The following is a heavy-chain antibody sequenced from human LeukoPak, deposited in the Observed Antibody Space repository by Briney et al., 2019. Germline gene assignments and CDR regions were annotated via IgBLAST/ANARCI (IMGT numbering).Heavy chain of an antibody. CDR3: ARENRWTHFDY. Sequence: GGSLRLSCVVSGFTFSSYWMSWVRRALGKGLGGVANIKHDGSEKYYVDPVKGRSTISRDNAKNSLYLQMNSLRAEDTAVYYCARENRWTHFDYWGQGTLVTVSS. CDR2: IKHDGSEK. J-gene: IGHJ4*02. CDR1: GFTFSSYW. D-gene: IGHD2-15*01. V-gene: IGHV3-7*04.